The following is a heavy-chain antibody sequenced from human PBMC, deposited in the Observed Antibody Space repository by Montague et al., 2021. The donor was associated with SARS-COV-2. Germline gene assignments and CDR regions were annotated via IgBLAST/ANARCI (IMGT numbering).Heavy chain of an antibody. CDR3: ARLQRGDDSSGYYYDDAFDI. Sequence: SLRLSCAAPGFTFDDYGMSWVRQAPGKGLEWVSGINWNGGSTGYADSVKGRFTISRDNAKNSLYLQMNSLRAEDTALYHCARLQRGDDSSGYYYDDAFDIWGQGTMVTVSS. J-gene: IGHJ3*02. CDR1: GFTFDDYG. CDR2: INWNGGST. D-gene: IGHD3-22*01. V-gene: IGHV3-20*01.